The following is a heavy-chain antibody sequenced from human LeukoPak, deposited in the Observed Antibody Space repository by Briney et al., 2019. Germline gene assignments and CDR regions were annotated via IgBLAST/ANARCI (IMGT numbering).Heavy chain of an antibody. Sequence: ASVKVSCKASGYTFTSYYMHWVRQASGQGLEWMGIINPSGGSTSYAQKFQGRVTMTRNTSTSTVYMELSSLRSEDTAVYYCARDKLDYDSSSAFDIWGQGTMVTVSS. CDR2: INPSGGST. D-gene: IGHD3-22*01. CDR1: GYTFTSYY. J-gene: IGHJ3*02. CDR3: ARDKLDYDSSSAFDI. V-gene: IGHV1-46*01.